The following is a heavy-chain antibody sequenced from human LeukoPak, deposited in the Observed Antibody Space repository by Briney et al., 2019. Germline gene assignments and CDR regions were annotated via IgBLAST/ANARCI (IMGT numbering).Heavy chain of an antibody. D-gene: IGHD4-17*01. CDR1: GGSFSSYY. Sequence: SETLSLTCAVYGGSFSSYYWSWIRQPAGKGLEWIGEIDPGGSANYNPSLKSRVTISVDTSKNQLSLKLSSVTAADTAVYYCARDPNGDYDWGQGTLVTVSS. CDR2: IDPGGSA. V-gene: IGHV4-34*01. J-gene: IGHJ4*02. CDR3: ARDPNGDYD.